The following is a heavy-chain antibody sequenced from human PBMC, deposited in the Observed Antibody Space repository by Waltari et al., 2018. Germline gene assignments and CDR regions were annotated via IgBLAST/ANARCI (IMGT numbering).Heavy chain of an antibody. D-gene: IGHD3-22*01. J-gene: IGHJ4*02. CDR2: IDWNDDK. CDR1: GVSLSTSGMR. Sequence: QVTLKESGPALVKPTQTLTLTCTFSGVSLSTSGMRVSWIRQPPGKALEWLARIDWNDDKFYSTSLKTRLTISKDTSKNQVVLSMTNMDPVDTATYYCALDSSGYYPGYWGQGTLVTVSS. CDR3: ALDSSGYYPGY. V-gene: IGHV2-70*04.